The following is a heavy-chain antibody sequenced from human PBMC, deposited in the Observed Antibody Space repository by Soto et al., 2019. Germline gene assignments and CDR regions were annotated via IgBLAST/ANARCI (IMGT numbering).Heavy chain of an antibody. J-gene: IGHJ6*02. V-gene: IGHV1-69*13. D-gene: IGHD1-1*01. CDR3: ARASSLYSELERLLAYYCYGMDV. CDR1: GGTFSSYA. CDR2: IIPIFGTA. Sequence: SVKVSCKASGGTFSSYAISWVRQAPGQGLEWMGGIIPIFGTANYAQKFQGRVTITADESTSTAYMELSSLRSEDTAVYYCARASSLYSELERLLAYYCYGMDVWGQGTTVTVSS.